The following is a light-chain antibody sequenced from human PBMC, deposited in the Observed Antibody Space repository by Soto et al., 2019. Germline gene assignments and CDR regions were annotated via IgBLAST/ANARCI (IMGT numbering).Light chain of an antibody. V-gene: IGKV3-15*01. CDR1: QSVGSN. CDR2: DAS. J-gene: IGKJ1*01. CDR3: HQYDSWT. Sequence: EILMPQPQATLSVSHGERFTLPCRARQSVGSNLAWYQKTPGQAPRVVIYDASTRASGIPARFSVSGSETACTLTISKPEPEYLSVYYCHQYDSWTFGQGTKVDIK.